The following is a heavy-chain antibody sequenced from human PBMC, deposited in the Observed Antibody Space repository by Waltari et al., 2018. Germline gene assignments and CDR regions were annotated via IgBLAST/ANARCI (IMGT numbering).Heavy chain of an antibody. CDR2: IIPIFGTA. J-gene: IGHJ4*02. D-gene: IGHD3-22*01. CDR3: ARDLTYYYDSSGYYGLDY. V-gene: IGHV1-69*01. CDR1: GGTFSSYA. Sequence: QVQLVQSGAEVKKPGSSVKVSCKASGGTFSSYAISWVRQAPGQGLEWMGGIIPIFGTANYAQKFQGRVTITADESTSTAYMELSSLRSEDTAVYYWARDLTYYYDSSGYYGLDYWGQGTLVTVSS.